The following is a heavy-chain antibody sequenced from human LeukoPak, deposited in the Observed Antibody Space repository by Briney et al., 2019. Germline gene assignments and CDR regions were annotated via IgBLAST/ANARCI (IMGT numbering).Heavy chain of an antibody. D-gene: IGHD1-14*01. J-gene: IGHJ4*02. CDR3: AKYRTTNAPPRNFDY. CDR2: IGSDSGGI. CDR1: GFTLSNFA. Sequence: GGSLRLSCAASGFTLSNFAMIWVRQAPGKGLEWVSVIGSDSGGIVYADSVRGRFTISRDNSNNTLYLQMNSLRADDTAVYYCAKYRTTNAPPRNFDYWGQGALVTVSS. V-gene: IGHV3-23*01.